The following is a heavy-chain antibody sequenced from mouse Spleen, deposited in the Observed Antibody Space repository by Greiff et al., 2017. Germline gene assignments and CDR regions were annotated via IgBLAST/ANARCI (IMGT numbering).Heavy chain of an antibody. Sequence: QVQLKQPGAELVRPGSSVKLSCKASGYTFTSYWMHWVKQRPIQGLEWIGNIDPSDSETHYNQKFKDKATLTVDKSSSTAYMQLSSLTPEDSAVYYCARGGGMITIAYWGQGTLVTVSA. J-gene: IGHJ3*01. CDR1: GYTFTSYW. CDR2: IDPSDSET. V-gene: IGHV1-52*01. CDR3: ARGGGMITIAY. D-gene: IGHD2-4*01.